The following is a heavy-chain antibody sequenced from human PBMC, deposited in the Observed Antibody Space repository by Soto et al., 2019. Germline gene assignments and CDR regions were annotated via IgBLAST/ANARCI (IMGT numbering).Heavy chain of an antibody. V-gene: IGHV3-23*01. D-gene: IGHD2-21*02. CDR2: ISGSGGST. Sequence: EVQLLESGGGLVQPGGSLRLSCAASGFTFSSYAMSWVRQAPGKGLEWVSAISGSGGSTYYADSVKGRFTISRDNSKNTLYLQMNGLRADDTAVYYCAKDLGCGGDCYSYYYYGMDVWGQGTTVTVSS. CDR1: GFTFSSYA. CDR3: AKDLGCGGDCYSYYYYGMDV. J-gene: IGHJ6*02.